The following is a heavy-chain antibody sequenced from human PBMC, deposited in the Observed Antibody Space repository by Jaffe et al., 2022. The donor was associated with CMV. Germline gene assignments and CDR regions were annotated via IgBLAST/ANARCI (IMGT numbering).Heavy chain of an antibody. D-gene: IGHD5-12*01. CDR1: GYTFISYF. J-gene: IGHJ5*02. Sequence: QVQLVQSETEVKKPGASVKVSCKASGYTFISYFIHWVRQAPGQGFEWMGSINPNGGSTNYAQKFQGRVTMTRDTSTATVYMELSSLKSEDTAVYYCARGVASTQGRWFDPWGQGTLVIVSS. V-gene: IGHV1-46*01. CDR2: INPNGGST. CDR3: ARGVASTQGRWFDP.